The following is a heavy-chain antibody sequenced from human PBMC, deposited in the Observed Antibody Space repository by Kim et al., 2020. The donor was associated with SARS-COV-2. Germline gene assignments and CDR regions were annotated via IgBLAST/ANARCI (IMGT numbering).Heavy chain of an antibody. J-gene: IGHJ6*02. V-gene: IGHV5-51*01. CDR1: GYSFTSYW. D-gene: IGHD1-26*01. CDR3: ARALVGSGPYYYYGMDV. CDR2: IYPGDSDT. Sequence: GESLKISCKGSGYSFTSYWIGWVRQMPGKGLEWMGIIYPGDSDTRYSPSFQGQVTISADKSISTAYLQWSSLKASDTAMYYCARALVGSGPYYYYGMDVWGQGTTVTVSS.